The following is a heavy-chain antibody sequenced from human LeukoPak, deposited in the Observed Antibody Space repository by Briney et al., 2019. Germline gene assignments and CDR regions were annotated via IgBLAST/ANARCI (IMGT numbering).Heavy chain of an antibody. D-gene: IGHD3-10*01. V-gene: IGHV4-39*01. J-gene: IGHJ6*03. Sequence: SETLSLTCTVSGGSISSRSHHWGWIRQPPGNGMEWIGSIYYSGTTYYNASLKSRVTISVDTSKKQFSLRLSSVTAADTAVYYCARHPLYGSGSRLYYHYMDVWGKGTTVTVSS. CDR2: IYYSGTT. CDR1: GGSISSRSHH. CDR3: ARHPLYGSGSRLYYHYMDV.